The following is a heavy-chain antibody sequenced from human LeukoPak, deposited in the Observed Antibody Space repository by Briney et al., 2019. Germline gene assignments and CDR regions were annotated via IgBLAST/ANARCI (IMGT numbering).Heavy chain of an antibody. CDR3: AREGFYCTTTNCYNDY. V-gene: IGHV1-3*01. CDR1: GYTFTSYA. CDR2: INAGNGDT. J-gene: IGHJ4*02. Sequence: ASVKVSCKASGYTFTSYAMHWVCQAPGQRLEWMGWINAGNGDTKYSQKFQGRVTITRDTSASTAYMELSSLRSEDTAVYYCAREGFYCTTTNCYNDYWGQGTLVTVSS. D-gene: IGHD2-2*02.